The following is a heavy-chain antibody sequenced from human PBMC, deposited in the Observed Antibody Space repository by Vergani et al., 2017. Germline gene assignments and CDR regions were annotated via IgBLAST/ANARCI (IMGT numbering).Heavy chain of an antibody. J-gene: IGHJ4*02. V-gene: IGHV1-24*01. CDR3: ATGPVTMVRGVIKKGYYVDY. D-gene: IGHD3-10*01. CDR2: FDPEDGET. CDR1: GYTLTELS. Sequence: QVQLVQSGAEVKKPGASVKVSCKVSGYTLTELSMHWVRQAPGKGLEWMGGFDPEDGETIYAQKFQGRVTMTEDTSTDTAYMELSSLRSEDTAVYYCATGPVTMVRGVIKKGYYVDYWGQGTLVTVSS.